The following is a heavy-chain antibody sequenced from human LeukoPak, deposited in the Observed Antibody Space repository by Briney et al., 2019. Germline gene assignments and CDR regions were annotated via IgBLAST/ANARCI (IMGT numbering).Heavy chain of an antibody. V-gene: IGHV3-23*01. D-gene: IGHD3-3*01. CDR3: AKGLLITILGSLDY. CDR1: GFTFTTYW. Sequence: PGGSLRLSCAASGFTFTTYWMHWVRQAPGKGLEWVSGITGSGRTTYYADSVKGRFTISRDNSKNSLYLQINSLRAEDTAVYYCAKGLLITILGSLDYWGQGTLVTVSS. J-gene: IGHJ4*02. CDR2: ITGSGRTT.